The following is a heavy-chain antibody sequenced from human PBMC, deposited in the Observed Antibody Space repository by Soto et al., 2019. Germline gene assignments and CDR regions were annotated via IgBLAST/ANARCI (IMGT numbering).Heavy chain of an antibody. V-gene: IGHV3-30-3*01. CDR1: GFTFSSYA. Sequence: QVQLVESGGGVVQPGRSLRLSCAASGFTFSSYAMHWVRQAPGKGLEWVAVISYDGSNKYYADSVKGRFTISRDNSKNTLYLQMNSLRAEDTAVYYCARDRDSIFGVVTPDYWGQGTLVNVSS. CDR2: ISYDGSNK. CDR3: ARDRDSIFGVVTPDY. J-gene: IGHJ4*02. D-gene: IGHD3-3*01.